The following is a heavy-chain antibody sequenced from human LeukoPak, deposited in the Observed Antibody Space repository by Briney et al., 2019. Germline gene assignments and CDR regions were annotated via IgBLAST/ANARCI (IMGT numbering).Heavy chain of an antibody. CDR1: GGSFSGYY. J-gene: IGHJ4*02. Sequence: SETLSLTCAVYGGSFSGYYWSWIRQPPGKGLEWIGEINHSGSTNYNPSLKSRVTISVDTSKNQFSLKLSSVTAADTAVYYCATGLTQSAVALDYWGQGTLVTVSS. V-gene: IGHV4-34*01. CDR3: ATGLTQSAVALDY. D-gene: IGHD6-19*01. CDR2: INHSGST.